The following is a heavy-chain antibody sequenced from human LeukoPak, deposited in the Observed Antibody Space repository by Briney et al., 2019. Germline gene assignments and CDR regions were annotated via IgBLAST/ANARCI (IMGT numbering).Heavy chain of an antibody. CDR1: GGSISSYY. CDR3: ARVDTAMVIDY. CDR2: IYYSGST. D-gene: IGHD5-18*01. V-gene: IGHV4-59*08. Sequence: SETLSLTCIFSGGSISSYYWSWMRQPPGKGLEWIGYIYYSGSTTYNPSLKSRVTITLQTSKKQFSLKLSSVTAEDTAVYYCARVDTAMVIDYWGQGTLVTVSS. J-gene: IGHJ4*02.